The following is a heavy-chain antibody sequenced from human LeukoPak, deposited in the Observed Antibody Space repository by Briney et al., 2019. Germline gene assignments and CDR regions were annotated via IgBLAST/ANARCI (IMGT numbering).Heavy chain of an antibody. CDR3: ERDNSLSGLGDY. CDR1: GGSISSYY. V-gene: IGHV4-4*07. CDR2: IYTSGST. Sequence: SETLSLTCTVSGGSISSYYWSWIRQPAGKGLEWIGRIYTSGSTNYNPSLKSRVTMSVDTSKNQFSLKLSSVTAADTAVYYCERDNSLSGLGDYRGQGTLVTASS. J-gene: IGHJ4*02. D-gene: IGHD2-15*01.